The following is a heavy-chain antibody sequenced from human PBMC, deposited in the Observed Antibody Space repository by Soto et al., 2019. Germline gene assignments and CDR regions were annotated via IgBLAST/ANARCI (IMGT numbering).Heavy chain of an antibody. J-gene: IGHJ5*02. CDR2: IDPTRGST. V-gene: IGHV1-46*01. CDR1: GYIFTSYY. Sequence: ASVKVSCKTSGYIFTSYYIHWVRQAPGQGLDWMGIIDPTRGSTNYAQKFQGRVSMTRDTSMNTVYMDLSSLRSDDTAVYYCARTLPNAEYSSLYWFDPWGQGTLVTVSS. D-gene: IGHD6-6*01. CDR3: ARTLPNAEYSSLYWFDP.